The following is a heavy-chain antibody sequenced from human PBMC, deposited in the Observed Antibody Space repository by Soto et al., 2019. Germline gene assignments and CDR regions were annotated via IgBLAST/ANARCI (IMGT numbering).Heavy chain of an antibody. J-gene: IGHJ4*02. D-gene: IGHD6-13*01. CDR3: SRSGYSDSWNGKDLDY. CDR1: GASISSYY. CDR2: IYYSGST. Sequence: PSETLSLTCTVSGASISSYYWSWIRQPPGKRLEWIGYIYYSGSTNYSPSLKSRVTMSVDTSKNQFSLKLSSVTAADTAVYYCSRSGYSDSWNGKDLDYWGQGTLVTVSS. V-gene: IGHV4-59*08.